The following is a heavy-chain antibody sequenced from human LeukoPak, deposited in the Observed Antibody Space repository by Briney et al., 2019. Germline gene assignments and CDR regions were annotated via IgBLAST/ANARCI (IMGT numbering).Heavy chain of an antibody. J-gene: IGHJ4*02. CDR2: INHSGST. V-gene: IGHV4-34*01. D-gene: IGHD6-19*01. CDR1: GGSFSGYY. CDR3: AREPEVAVAGTEDY. Sequence: PSETLSLTCAVYGGSFSGYYWSWIRQPPGKGLEWIGEINHSGSTNYNPSLKSRVTISVDTSKNQFSLKLSSVTAADTAVYYCAREPEVAVAGTEDYWGQGTLVTVSS.